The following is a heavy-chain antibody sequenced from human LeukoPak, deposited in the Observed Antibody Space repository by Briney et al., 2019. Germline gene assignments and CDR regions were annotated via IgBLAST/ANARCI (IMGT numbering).Heavy chain of an antibody. Sequence: ASVKVSCKASGYTFTSYDINWVRQATGQGLEWMGWMNPNSGNTGYAQKSQGRVTMTRNTSISTAYRELSSLRSEDTAVYYCARGYTNRGRGWYGYWGQGTLVTVSS. CDR1: GYTFTSYD. J-gene: IGHJ4*02. D-gene: IGHD6-19*01. V-gene: IGHV1-8*01. CDR3: ARGYTNRGRGWYGY. CDR2: MNPNSGNT.